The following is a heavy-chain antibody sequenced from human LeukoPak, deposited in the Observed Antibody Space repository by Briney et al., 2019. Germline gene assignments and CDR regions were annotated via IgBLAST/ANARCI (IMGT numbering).Heavy chain of an antibody. D-gene: IGHD3-16*02. CDR3: ARDPSSGCGGVIVRGHY. CDR2: ISSSSSYI. J-gene: IGHJ4*02. Sequence: GGSLRLSCAASGFSFNIHGMNWVRQAPGKGLEWVSSISSSSSYIYYADSVKGRFTISRDNAKNSLYLQMNSLRAEDTAVYYCARDPSSGCGGVIVRGHYWGQGTLVTVSS. V-gene: IGHV3-21*01. CDR1: GFSFNIHG.